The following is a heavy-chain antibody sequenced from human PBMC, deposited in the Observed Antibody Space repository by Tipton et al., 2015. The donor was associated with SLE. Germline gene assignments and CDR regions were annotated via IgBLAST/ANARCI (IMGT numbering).Heavy chain of an antibody. V-gene: IGHV4-61*09. CDR3: ARPFDAFGI. Sequence: TLSLTCTVSGGPISSGSYYWSWIRQPAGKGLEWIGHIHTSGSTNYNPSLKSRVTISVDTSKNQFSLKLSSVTAADTAVYYCARPFDAFGIWGQGTMVTVSS. CDR1: GGPISSGSYY. J-gene: IGHJ3*02. CDR2: IHTSGST.